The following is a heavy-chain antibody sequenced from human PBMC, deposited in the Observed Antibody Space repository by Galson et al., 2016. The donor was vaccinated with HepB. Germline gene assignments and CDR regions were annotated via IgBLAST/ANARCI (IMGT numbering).Heavy chain of an antibody. CDR1: GFTFSNYW. CDR3: SSMVRGNSWDP. Sequence: SLRLSCAASGFTFSNYWMCWVRQAPGKGLEWVANINQDGSQTNFVDSLKGRFTISRDNAKNSLYLQMNSLRAEDTALYYCSSMVRGNSWDPWGQGTLVTVSS. D-gene: IGHD1/OR15-1a*01. V-gene: IGHV3-7*01. CDR2: INQDGSQT. J-gene: IGHJ5*02.